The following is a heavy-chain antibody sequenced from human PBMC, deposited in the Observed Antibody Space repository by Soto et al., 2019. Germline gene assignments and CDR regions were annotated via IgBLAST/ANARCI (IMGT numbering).Heavy chain of an antibody. D-gene: IGHD3-3*01. CDR1: GFTFSNAW. CDR2: IKSKTDGGTT. CDR3: TTDYDTIFGVVIQSTGYGMDV. J-gene: IGHJ6*02. Sequence: GGSLRLSCAASGFTFSNAWMNWVRQAPGKGLEWVGRIKSKTDGGTTNYAAPVKGRFTISSNDSKNTLYLQMNSLKTEDTAVYYCTTDYDTIFGVVIQSTGYGMDVWGQGTTVTVSS. V-gene: IGHV3-15*07.